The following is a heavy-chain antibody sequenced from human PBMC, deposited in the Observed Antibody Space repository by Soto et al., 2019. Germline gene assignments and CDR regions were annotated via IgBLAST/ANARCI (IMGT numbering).Heavy chain of an antibody. CDR1: GVTLSSDA. V-gene: IGHV3-23*01. CDR3: AKSTYCAGDCYSKDFDS. Sequence: EVQLLESGGGLVQPGGSLRLSCAVSGVTLSSDAMSWVRQAPGKWLEWVSTVRGTAGHTHYADSVKDRFSIYRDSSKNTLYLQMTSLRAEDTATYYCAKSTYCAGDCYSKDFDSWGQGTLVTVSP. J-gene: IGHJ4*02. D-gene: IGHD2-21*02. CDR2: VRGTAGHT.